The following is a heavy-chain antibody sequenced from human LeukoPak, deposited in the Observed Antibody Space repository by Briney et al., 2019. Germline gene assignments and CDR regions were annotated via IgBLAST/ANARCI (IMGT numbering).Heavy chain of an antibody. CDR2: ISSSSSYI. J-gene: IGHJ4*02. V-gene: IGHV3-21*01. Sequence: GGSLRLSCAASGIIFSSYSMNWVRQAPGKGLEWVSSISSSSSYIYYADSVKGRFTISRDNAKNTLYLQMNSLRAEDTAVYYCAVTYYDFWSGYSHWGQGTLVTVSS. CDR1: GIIFSSYS. CDR3: AVTYYDFWSGYSH. D-gene: IGHD3-3*01.